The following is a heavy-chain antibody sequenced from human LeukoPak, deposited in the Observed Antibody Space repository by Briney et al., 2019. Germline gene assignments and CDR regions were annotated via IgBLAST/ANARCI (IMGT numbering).Heavy chain of an antibody. D-gene: IGHD3-9*01. CDR3: ARDRRRYFDWLPSYYYYGMDV. CDR2: ISYDGSNK. J-gene: IGHJ6*02. V-gene: IGHV3-30*04. CDR1: GLTFSSYA. Sequence: GGSLRLSCAASGLTFSSYAMHWVRQAPGKGLEWVAVISYDGSNKYYADSVKGRFTISRDNSKNTLYLQMNSLRAEDTAVYYCARDRRRYFDWLPSYYYYGMDVWGQGTTVTVSS.